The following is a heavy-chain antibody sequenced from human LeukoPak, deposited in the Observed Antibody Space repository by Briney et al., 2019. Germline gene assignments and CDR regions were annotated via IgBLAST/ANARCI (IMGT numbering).Heavy chain of an antibody. CDR3: AKLVSY. CDR2: IRASDGRT. CDR1: GFTFSSSS. V-gene: IGHV3-23*01. Sequence: GGSLRLSCVASGFTFSSSSMSWVRQAPGKGLECVSSIRASDGRTYYGDSVEGRFTISRDNSKNTLCLQMNSLRAEDTAVYYCAKLVSYWGQGLLVTVSS. D-gene: IGHD2-21*01. J-gene: IGHJ4*02.